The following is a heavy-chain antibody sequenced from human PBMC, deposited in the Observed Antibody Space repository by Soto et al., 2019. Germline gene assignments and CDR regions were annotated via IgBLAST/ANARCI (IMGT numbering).Heavy chain of an antibody. J-gene: IGHJ5*02. D-gene: IGHD5-12*01. CDR3: ARDLPVDIVRGWFDP. CDR1: GFTFSSYW. Sequence: QSGGSLRLSCAASGFTFSSYWMSWVRQAPGKGLEWVANIKQDGSEKYYVDSVKGRFTISRDNAKNSLYLQMNSLRAEDTAVYYCARDLPVDIVRGWFDPWGQGTLVTVSS. V-gene: IGHV3-7*03. CDR2: IKQDGSEK.